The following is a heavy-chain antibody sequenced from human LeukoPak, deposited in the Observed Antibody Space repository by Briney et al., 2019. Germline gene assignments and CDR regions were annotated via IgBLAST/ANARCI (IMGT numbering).Heavy chain of an antibody. CDR3: ARDLKGADTAILTGFSWYFHL. D-gene: IGHD5-18*01. CDR1: GFTFSSYG. V-gene: IGHV3-33*01. J-gene: IGHJ2*01. Sequence: GGSLRLSCAASGFTFSSYGMHWVRQAPGKGLEWVAVIWYDGSNKYYADSVKGRFTISRDNSKNTLYLQMNSLRAEDTAVYYCARDLKGADTAILTGFSWYFHLWGRGSLVTVSS. CDR2: IWYDGSNK.